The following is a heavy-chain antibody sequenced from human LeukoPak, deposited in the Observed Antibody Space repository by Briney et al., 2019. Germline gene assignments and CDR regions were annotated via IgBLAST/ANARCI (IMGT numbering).Heavy chain of an antibody. J-gene: IGHJ3*02. CDR2: IYYSGST. Sequence: SEILSLTCTVSGGSISSYYWSWIRQPPGKGLEWIGYIYYSGSTNYNPSLKSRVTISVDTSKDQFSLKLSSVTAADTAVYYCAREGIAAARNAFDIWGQGTMVTVSS. CDR1: GGSISSYY. CDR3: AREGIAAARNAFDI. D-gene: IGHD6-13*01. V-gene: IGHV4-59*01.